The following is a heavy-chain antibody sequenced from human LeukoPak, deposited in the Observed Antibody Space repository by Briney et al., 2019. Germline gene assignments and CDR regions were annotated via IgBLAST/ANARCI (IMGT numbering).Heavy chain of an antibody. CDR1: GYTFTGYN. Sequence: ASVKVSCKASGYTFTGYNMQWLRQAPGQGLEWMGWINPNSGGTNYAQKFQGRVTMTRDTSISTAYMELSRLRSDDTAVYCCARDGHFDYWGQGTLVAVSS. CDR3: ARDGHFDY. V-gene: IGHV1-2*02. J-gene: IGHJ4*02. CDR2: INPNSGGT.